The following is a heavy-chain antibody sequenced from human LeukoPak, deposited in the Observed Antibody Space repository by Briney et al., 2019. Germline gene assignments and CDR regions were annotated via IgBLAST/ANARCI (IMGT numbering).Heavy chain of an antibody. CDR1: GYTFTSYG. D-gene: IGHD3-10*01. V-gene: IGHV1-18*01. CDR3: ATTMVRGVITGAFDI. J-gene: IGHJ3*02. CDR2: ISAYSGNT. Sequence: ASVKVSCKASGYTFTSYGISWVRQAPGQGLEWMGWISAYSGNTNYAQKLQGRVTMTTDTSTSTAYMELRSLRSDDTAVYYCATTMVRGVITGAFDIWGQGTMVTVSS.